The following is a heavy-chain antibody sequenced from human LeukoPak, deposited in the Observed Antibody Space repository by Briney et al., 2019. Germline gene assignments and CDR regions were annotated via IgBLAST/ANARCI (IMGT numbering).Heavy chain of an antibody. Sequence: GASVKVSCKASGYTFTGYYMHWVRQAPGQGLEWMGWINPNSGGTNYAQKFQGRVTMTRDTSISTAYMKLSRLRSDDTAVYYCARPDYGDYGFDPWGQGTLVTVSS. D-gene: IGHD4-17*01. CDR2: INPNSGGT. CDR1: GYTFTGYY. J-gene: IGHJ5*02. CDR3: ARPDYGDYGFDP. V-gene: IGHV1-2*02.